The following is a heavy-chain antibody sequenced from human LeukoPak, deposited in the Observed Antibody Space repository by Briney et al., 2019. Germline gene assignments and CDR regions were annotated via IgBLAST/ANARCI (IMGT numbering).Heavy chain of an antibody. CDR3: ARDRVGYSYGSFVY. V-gene: IGHV4-30-4*08. Sequence: PSETLSLTCTVSGGSISSGDYFWNWIRQPPGKGLEWLGYAYYSGSTYYYNPSLKSRITISIDTSKNQFSLKLNSVTAADTAVYYCARDRVGYSYGSFVYWGQGTLVTVSS. CDR2: AYYSGSTY. CDR1: GGSISSGDYF. J-gene: IGHJ4*02. D-gene: IGHD5-18*01.